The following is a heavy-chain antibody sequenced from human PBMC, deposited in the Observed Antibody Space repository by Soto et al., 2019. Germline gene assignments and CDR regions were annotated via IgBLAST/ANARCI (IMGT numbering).Heavy chain of an antibody. CDR1: GFTVSSNY. V-gene: IGHV3-53*01. CDR3: AREATGTTAYYFDY. J-gene: IGHJ4*02. D-gene: IGHD1-1*01. CDR2: IYSGGST. Sequence: EVQLVESGGGLIQPGGSLRLSCAASGFTVSSNYMSWVRQAPGKGLEWVSVIYSGGSTYYADSVKGRFTISRDNSKNTLYLQMNRLRAEDTAVYYCAREATGTTAYYFDYWGQGTLVTVSS.